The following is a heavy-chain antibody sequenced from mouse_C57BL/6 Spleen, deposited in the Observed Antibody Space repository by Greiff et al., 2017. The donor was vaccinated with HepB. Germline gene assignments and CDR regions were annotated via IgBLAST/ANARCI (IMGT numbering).Heavy chain of an antibody. CDR1: GFTFSDYG. D-gene: IGHD2-1*01. V-gene: IGHV5-15*04. CDR3: ARRPYGNSYWYFDV. J-gene: IGHJ1*03. CDR2: ISNLAYSI. Sequence: EVMLVESGGGLVQPGGSLKLSCAASGFTFSDYGMAWVRQAPRKGPEWVAFISNLAYSIYYADTVTGRFTISRENAKNTLYLEMSSLRSEDTAMYYCARRPYGNSYWYFDVWGTGTTVTVSS.